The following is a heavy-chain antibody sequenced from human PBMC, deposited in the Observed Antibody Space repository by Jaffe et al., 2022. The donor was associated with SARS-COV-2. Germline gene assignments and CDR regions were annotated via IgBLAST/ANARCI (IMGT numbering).Heavy chain of an antibody. J-gene: IGHJ6*03. V-gene: IGHV5-51*01. CDR1: GYSFTSYW. CDR3: ARLGRGDTAMVRVLYYYYYMDV. CDR2: IYPGDSDT. D-gene: IGHD5-18*01. Sequence: EVQLVQSGAEVKKPGESLKISCKGSGYSFTSYWIGWVRQMPGKGLEWMGIIYPGDSDTRYSPSFQGQVTISADKSISTAYLQWSSLKASDTAMYYCARLGRGDTAMVRVLYYYYYMDVWGKGTTVTVSS.